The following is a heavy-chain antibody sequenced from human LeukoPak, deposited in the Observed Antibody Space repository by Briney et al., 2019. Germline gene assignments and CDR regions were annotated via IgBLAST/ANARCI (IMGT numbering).Heavy chain of an antibody. CDR1: GYTFTSYD. J-gene: IGHJ5*02. CDR3: ARGFLMYSTSXXDP. D-gene: IGHD6-13*01. V-gene: IGHV1-8*01. CDR2: MNPNTGNT. Sequence: ASVKVSCKASGYTFTSYDINWVRQATGQGLEWMGWMNPNTGNTGYAQKFQGRVTMTRDTSISTAYMELSSLRSDDTAVYYCARGFLMYSTSXXDPXXXGTXVTVSS.